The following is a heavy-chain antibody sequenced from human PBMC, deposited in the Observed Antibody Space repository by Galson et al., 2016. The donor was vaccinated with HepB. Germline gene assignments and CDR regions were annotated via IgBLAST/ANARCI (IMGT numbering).Heavy chain of an antibody. V-gene: IGHV3-48*03. D-gene: IGHD1-26*01. Sequence: SLRLSCAASGLTFSSYEMSWVRQGPGKGLEWVSYIGGSGSPIYYADSVQGRFTISRDNAKNSLYLQMNSLRAEDTAVYYCARDVVGAAFDSWGQGTLVTVSS. J-gene: IGHJ4*02. CDR2: IGGSGSPI. CDR1: GLTFSSYE. CDR3: ARDVVGAAFDS.